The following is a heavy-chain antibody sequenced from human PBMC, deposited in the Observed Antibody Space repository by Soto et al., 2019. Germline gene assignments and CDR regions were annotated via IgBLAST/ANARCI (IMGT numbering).Heavy chain of an antibody. V-gene: IGHV1-8*01. CDR3: ARSSSGWEYFDY. J-gene: IGHJ4*02. D-gene: IGHD6-19*01. CDR2: MNPNSGNT. Sequence: QVQLVQSGAEVKKPGASVKVSCKASGYTFTSYDINWVRQATGQGLEWMGWMNPNSGNTGYTQKFQGRVTMTRNTSISTAYMELSSLRSEDTDVYYCARSSSGWEYFDYWGQGTLVTVSS. CDR1: GYTFTSYD.